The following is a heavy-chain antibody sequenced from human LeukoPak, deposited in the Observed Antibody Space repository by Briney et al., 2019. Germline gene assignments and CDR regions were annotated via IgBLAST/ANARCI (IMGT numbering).Heavy chain of an antibody. J-gene: IGHJ6*03. Sequence: SETLSLTCAVYGGSFSGYYWSWIRQPPGKGLEWIGEINHSGSTNYNPSLKSRVTISVDTSKNQFSLKLSSVTAADTAVYYCAAVRGVLSYYYMDVWGKGTTVTISS. CDR1: GGSFSGYY. V-gene: IGHV4-34*01. CDR3: AAVRGVLSYYYMDV. D-gene: IGHD3-10*01. CDR2: INHSGST.